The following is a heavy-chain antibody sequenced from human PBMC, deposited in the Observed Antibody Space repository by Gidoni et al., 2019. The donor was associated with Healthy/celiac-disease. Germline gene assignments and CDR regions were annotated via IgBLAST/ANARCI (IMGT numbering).Heavy chain of an antibody. V-gene: IGHV4-39*01. D-gene: IGHD6-13*01. Sequence: QLQLQESGPGLVKPSETLSHTCTVSGGPISSSSYYWGWIRQPPGKGLEWIGSIYYCGSTYYNPSLKSRVTISVDTSKNPFSLKLSSVTAADTAVYYCARHRGAAAGPRAAFDIWGQGTMVTVSS. J-gene: IGHJ3*02. CDR1: GGPISSSSYY. CDR3: ARHRGAAAGPRAAFDI. CDR2: IYYCGST.